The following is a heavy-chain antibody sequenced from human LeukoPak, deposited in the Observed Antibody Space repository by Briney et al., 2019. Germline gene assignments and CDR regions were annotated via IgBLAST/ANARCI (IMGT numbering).Heavy chain of an antibody. D-gene: IGHD6-13*01. CDR1: GFTFSSYA. V-gene: IGHV3-23*01. Sequence: QSGGSLRLSCAASGFTFSSYAMSWLREAPGKGLDWVSAISGSGGSTYYADSVKGRFTISRDNSKNTLYLQMNSLRAEDTAVYYCAKDFPYSSSWYCFEYWGQGTLVTVSS. J-gene: IGHJ4*02. CDR3: AKDFPYSSSWYCFEY. CDR2: ISGSGGST.